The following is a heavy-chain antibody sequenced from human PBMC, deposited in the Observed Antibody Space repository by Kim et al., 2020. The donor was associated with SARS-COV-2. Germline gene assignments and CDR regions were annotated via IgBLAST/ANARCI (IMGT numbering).Heavy chain of an antibody. J-gene: IGHJ5*02. CDR1: GFTFSGSA. CDR2: IRSKANSYAT. CDR3: TRLTGTTIWFDP. V-gene: IGHV3-73*01. D-gene: IGHD1-7*01. Sequence: GGSLRLSCAASGFTFSGSAMHWVRQASGKGLEWVGRIRSKANSYATAYAASVKGRFTISRDDSKNTAYLQMNSLKTEDTAVYYCTRLTGTTIWFDPWGQGTLVTVSS.